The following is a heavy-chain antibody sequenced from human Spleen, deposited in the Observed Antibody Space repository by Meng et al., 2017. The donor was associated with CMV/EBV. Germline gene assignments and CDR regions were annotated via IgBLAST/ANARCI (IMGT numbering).Heavy chain of an antibody. CDR2: IHNDGTV. J-gene: IGHJ4*02. CDR1: GDSISASTYY. D-gene: IGHD6-25*01. V-gene: IGHV4-30-4*01. Sequence: QLQLQESGPELVKPSQTLSPTCTVSGDSISASTYYWTWIRQPPGKGLEWIGYIHNDGTVYYNPTLARRVTISLDMSKNHFSLSLNSVTAADTATYYCARDSSGGYASFDHWGQGTLVTVSS. CDR3: ARDSSGGYASFDH.